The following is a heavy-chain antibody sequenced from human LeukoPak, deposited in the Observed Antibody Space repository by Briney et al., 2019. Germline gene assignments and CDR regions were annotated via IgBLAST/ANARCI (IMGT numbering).Heavy chain of an antibody. CDR3: ARDDRVEAFDI. J-gene: IGHJ3*02. CDR2: IIPIFGTA. CDR1: GGTFSSYA. V-gene: IGHV1-69*01. Sequence: RASVQVSFKASGGTFSSYAISWVRQAPGQGLEWMGGIIPIFGTANYAQKFQVRVTITADESKSTAYMELSRLRSEDTAVYYCARDDRVEAFDIWGQGTMVTVSS.